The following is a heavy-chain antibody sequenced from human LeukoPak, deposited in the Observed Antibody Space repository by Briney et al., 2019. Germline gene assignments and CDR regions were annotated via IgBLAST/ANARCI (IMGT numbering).Heavy chain of an antibody. CDR3: AKDWNLRSKNGYYFDY. D-gene: IGHD4-17*01. J-gene: IGHJ4*02. Sequence: PGASLRLSCAASGFTFSSYAMSWVRQAPGKGLEWVSAISGSGGSTYYADSVKGRFTISRDNSKNTLYLRMNSLRAEDTAVYYCAKDWNLRSKNGYYFDYWGQGTLVTVSS. V-gene: IGHV3-23*01. CDR2: ISGSGGST. CDR1: GFTFSSYA.